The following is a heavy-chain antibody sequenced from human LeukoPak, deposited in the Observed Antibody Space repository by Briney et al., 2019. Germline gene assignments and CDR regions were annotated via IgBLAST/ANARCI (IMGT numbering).Heavy chain of an antibody. CDR2: INPSGGST. V-gene: IGHV1-46*01. D-gene: IGHD6-13*01. Sequence: ASVKVSCKASGYTFASYYMHWVRQAPGQGLEWMGIINPSGGSTSYAQKFQGRVTMTRDTSTSTVYMELSSLRSEDTAVYCCARDQGSLTRSWYTGYWGQGTQVTVSS. J-gene: IGHJ4*02. CDR1: GYTFASYY. CDR3: ARDQGSLTRSWYTGY.